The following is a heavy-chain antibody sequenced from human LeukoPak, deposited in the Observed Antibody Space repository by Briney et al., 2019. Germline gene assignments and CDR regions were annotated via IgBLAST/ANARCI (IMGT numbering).Heavy chain of an antibody. Sequence: GASVKVSCKASGGTFNNYAINWVRQAPGQGLEWMGGIILIFGSSNYAQKFQGRVTITADESTTTAYMELSSLRSEDTAVYYCARVTHTELSTWFDPWGQGTLVTVSS. CDR1: GGTFNNYA. V-gene: IGHV1-69*13. CDR2: IILIFGSS. D-gene: IGHD5-18*01. J-gene: IGHJ5*02. CDR3: ARVTHTELSTWFDP.